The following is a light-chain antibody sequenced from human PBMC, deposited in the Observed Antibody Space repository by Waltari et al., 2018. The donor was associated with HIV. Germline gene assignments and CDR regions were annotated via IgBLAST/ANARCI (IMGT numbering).Light chain of an antibody. V-gene: IGKV1-9*01. CDR3: QQLKSSPMT. J-gene: IGKJ5*01. Sequence: FLSTSIGDRVTITCRASQDISSLLAWYQQQPGKAPKLLIYAASALQSGVSSRFSGSGSGTEFTLTISSLQPEDFAIYFCQQLKSSPMTFGQGTRLETK. CDR2: AAS. CDR1: QDISSL.